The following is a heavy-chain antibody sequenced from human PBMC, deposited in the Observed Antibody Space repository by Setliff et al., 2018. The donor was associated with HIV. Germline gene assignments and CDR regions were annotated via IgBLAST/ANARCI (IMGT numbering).Heavy chain of an antibody. J-gene: IGHJ6*03. CDR3: ATNREQLTMTYYYYYMDV. V-gene: IGHV1-69*13. CDR2: IIPIFGTT. CDR1: GYTFTGYY. D-gene: IGHD6-13*01. Sequence: GASVKVSCKASGYTFTGYYMHWVRQAPGQGPEWMGAIIPIFGTTKYAQRFQGRVTITADASTSTAYMELSSLRSEDTAVYYCATNREQLTMTYYYYYMDVWGKRTTVTVSS.